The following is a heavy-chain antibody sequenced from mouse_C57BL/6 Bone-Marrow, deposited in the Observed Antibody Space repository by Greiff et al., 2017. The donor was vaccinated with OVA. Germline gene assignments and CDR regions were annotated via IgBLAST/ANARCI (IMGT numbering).Heavy chain of an antibody. V-gene: IGHV1-5*01. J-gene: IGHJ4*01. Sequence: EVQLQQSGTVLARPGASVKMSCKTSGYTFTSYWMHWVKQRPGQGLEWIGAIYPGNSDTSYNQKFTGKAKLTAVTSASTAYMELSSLTNEDSAVYYCTRERVWLRHYAMDYWGQGTSVTVSA. D-gene: IGHD2-2*01. CDR1: GYTFTSYW. CDR3: TRERVWLRHYAMDY. CDR2: IYPGNSDT.